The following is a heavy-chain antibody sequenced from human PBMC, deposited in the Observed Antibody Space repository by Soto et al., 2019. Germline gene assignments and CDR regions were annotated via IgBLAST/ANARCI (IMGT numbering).Heavy chain of an antibody. J-gene: IGHJ4*02. CDR3: ARSTVTEDY. CDR2: IYHSGST. V-gene: IGHV4-4*02. CDR1: CASLRSNYW. Sequence: QVQLPGSGPGMGKPSGTLSLTCAGFCASLRSNYWVSLVPQPPGKGLEWVGEIYHSGSTNYNLSLKSRVTISIDKSKNQFSLKLSSVTAADTAVYYYARSTVTEDYWGQGTLVTVSS. D-gene: IGHD4-17*01.